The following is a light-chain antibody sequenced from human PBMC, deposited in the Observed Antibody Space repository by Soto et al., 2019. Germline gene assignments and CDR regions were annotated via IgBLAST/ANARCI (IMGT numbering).Light chain of an antibody. J-gene: IGKJ5*01. V-gene: IGKV3-11*01. CDR1: QSVSSY. CDR3: QQRSNWPIT. Sequence: EIVLTQSPATLSLSPGERATLSCRASQSVSSYLAWYQQKPGQAPRLLIYDASNRATGIPARFSGSGSGTDFTLTISSLKHEVFAVYYCQQRSNWPITFGQGTRLEIK. CDR2: DAS.